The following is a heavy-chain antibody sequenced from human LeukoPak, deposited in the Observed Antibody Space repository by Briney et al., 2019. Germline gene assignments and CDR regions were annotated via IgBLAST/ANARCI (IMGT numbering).Heavy chain of an antibody. J-gene: IGHJ3*02. CDR3: AKDNWMDIVVVVAATGGAFDI. D-gene: IGHD2-15*01. CDR2: IKEDATES. V-gene: IGHV3-7*03. CDR1: GFTFSSYW. Sequence: GGSLRLSCAASGFTFSSYWMTWIRQAPGKGLEWVAHIKEDATESRSADSVKGRFTISRDNTKNSLFLQLNSLRAEDTAVYYCAKDNWMDIVVVVAATGGAFDIWGQGTMVTVSS.